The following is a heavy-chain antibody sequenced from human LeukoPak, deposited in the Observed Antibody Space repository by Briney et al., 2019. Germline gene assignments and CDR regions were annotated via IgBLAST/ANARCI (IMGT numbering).Heavy chain of an antibody. Sequence: SETLSLTCAVSGGSISSGGYSWSWIRQPPGKGLEWIGYIYHSGSTYYNPSLKSRVTISVDTSKNQFSLKLSSVTAADTAVYYCARHNARPVRYFDWSPGDNWFDPWGQGTLVTVSS. CDR2: IYHSGST. J-gene: IGHJ5*02. V-gene: IGHV4-30-2*03. CDR3: ARHNARPVRYFDWSPGDNWFDP. D-gene: IGHD3-9*01. CDR1: GGSISSGGYS.